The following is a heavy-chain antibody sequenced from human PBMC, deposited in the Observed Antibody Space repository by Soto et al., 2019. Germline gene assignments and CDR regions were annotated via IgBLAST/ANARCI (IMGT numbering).Heavy chain of an antibody. J-gene: IGHJ3*02. CDR2: IDPSGVAT. CDR3: ARVSRGAFDI. V-gene: IGHV1-46*01. Sequence: ASVKVSCKASGYTFTSYNMHWVRQAPVQGLEWMGIIDPSGVATNSAQKFQGRLTMTRDTSTSTVYMDLTSLGSDDTALYYCARVSRGAFDIWGQGTLVTVSS. CDR1: GYTFTSYN.